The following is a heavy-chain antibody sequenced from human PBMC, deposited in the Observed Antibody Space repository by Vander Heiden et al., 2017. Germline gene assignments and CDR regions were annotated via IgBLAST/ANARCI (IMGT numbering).Heavy chain of an antibody. D-gene: IGHD2-8*01. CDR2: IRSKAYGGTT. CDR1: GFTFGDYA. Sequence: EVQLVESGGGLVKPGRSLRLSCTASGFTFGDYALSWFRQAPGKGLEWVGFIRSKAYGGTTEYAASVKGRFTISRDDSKSIAYLQMNSLKTEDTAVYYCTSGEDIVLMVYAIWAHYWGQGTLVTVSS. V-gene: IGHV3-49*05. CDR3: TSGEDIVLMVYAIWAHY. J-gene: IGHJ4*02.